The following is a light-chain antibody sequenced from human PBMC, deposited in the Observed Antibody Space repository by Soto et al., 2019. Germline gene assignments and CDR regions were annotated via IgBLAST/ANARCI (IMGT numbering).Light chain of an antibody. V-gene: IGKV4-1*01. CDR1: QSVLYSSNNKNY. Sequence: DIVMTQSPDSLAVSLGERATINCKSSQSVLYSSNNKNYLAWYQQKPGQPPKLLIYWASTRESGVPDRFSGSGSGTDFTRTISSLQAEDVAVYYCQQHYSSPYTFGPGTKLEI. CDR2: WAS. J-gene: IGKJ2*01. CDR3: QQHYSSPYT.